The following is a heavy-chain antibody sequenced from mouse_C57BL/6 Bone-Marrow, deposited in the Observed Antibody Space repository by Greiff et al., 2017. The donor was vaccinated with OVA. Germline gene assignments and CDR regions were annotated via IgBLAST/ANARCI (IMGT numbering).Heavy chain of an antibody. Sequence: EVKLQESGPGLVKPSQTVFLTCTVTGISITTGNYRWSWIRQFPGNKLEWIGYIYYSGTITYNPSLTSRTTITRDTPKNQFFLEMNSLTAEDTATYYCARLYDYDDAMDYWGQGTSVTVSS. J-gene: IGHJ4*01. V-gene: IGHV3-5*01. CDR1: GISITTGNYR. D-gene: IGHD2-4*01. CDR3: ARLYDYDDAMDY. CDR2: IYYSGTI.